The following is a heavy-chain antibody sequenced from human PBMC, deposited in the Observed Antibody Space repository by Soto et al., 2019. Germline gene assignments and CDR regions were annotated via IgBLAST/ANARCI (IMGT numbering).Heavy chain of an antibody. J-gene: IGHJ3*02. CDR3: ARETARGAGGGSDAFDI. V-gene: IGHV6-1*01. CDR1: GDSVSSNSAA. Sequence: KQSQTLSLTCAISGDSVSSNSAAWNWIRQSPSRGLEWLGRTYYRSKWYNDYAVSVKSRITINPDTSKNQFSLQLNSVTPEDTAVYYCARETARGAGGGSDAFDIWGQGTMVTVSS. CDR2: TYYRSKWYN. D-gene: IGHD2-21*02.